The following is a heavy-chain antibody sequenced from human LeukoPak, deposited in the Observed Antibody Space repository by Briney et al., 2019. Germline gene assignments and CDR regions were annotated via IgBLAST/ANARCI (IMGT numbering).Heavy chain of an antibody. CDR2: INHSGST. Sequence: KLSETLSLTCAVYGGSFSGYYWSWIRQPPGKGLEWIGEINHSGSTNYNPSLKSRVTISVDTSKNQFSLKLSSVTVADTAVYYCARGRGVLRYFDWSLDYWGQGTLVTVSS. D-gene: IGHD3-9*01. J-gene: IGHJ4*02. V-gene: IGHV4-34*01. CDR3: ARGRGVLRYFDWSLDY. CDR1: GGSFSGYY.